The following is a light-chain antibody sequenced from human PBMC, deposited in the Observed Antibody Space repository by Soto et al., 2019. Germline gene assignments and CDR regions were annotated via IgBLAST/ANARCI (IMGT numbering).Light chain of an antibody. V-gene: IGKV3-15*01. CDR2: GAS. CDR3: QQYNKRPPCT. Sequence: EIVMTQSPATLSVSPGERATLSCRASQAIGSNLAWYQQKPGQAPRLLIYGASTRATGIPARFRGSGSGTEFTLSISSLQPEDFALYYCQQYNKRPPCTFGQGTKVDIK. CDR1: QAIGSN. J-gene: IGKJ1*01.